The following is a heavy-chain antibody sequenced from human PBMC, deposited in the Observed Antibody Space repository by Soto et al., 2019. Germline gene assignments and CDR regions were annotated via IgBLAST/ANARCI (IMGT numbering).Heavy chain of an antibody. CDR1: GYTFTSYG. CDR3: ARDPKYSSSSGDGYFDY. J-gene: IGHJ4*02. Sequence: RASVKVSCKASGYTFTSYGISWVRQAPGQGLEWMGWISAYNGNTNYAQKLQGRVTMTTDTSTSTAYMELRSLRSDDTAVYYCARDPKYSSSSGDGYFDYWGQGTLVTVSS. D-gene: IGHD6-6*01. CDR2: ISAYNGNT. V-gene: IGHV1-18*04.